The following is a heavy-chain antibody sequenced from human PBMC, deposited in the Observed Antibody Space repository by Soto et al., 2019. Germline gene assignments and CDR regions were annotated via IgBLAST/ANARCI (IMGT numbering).Heavy chain of an antibody. CDR1: GGTFSSYA. CDR2: IIPIFGTA. CDR3: ARDRTYYDFWSGYPPRYYYYYGMDV. D-gene: IGHD3-3*01. V-gene: IGHV1-69*13. J-gene: IGHJ6*02. Sequence: ASVKVSCKASGGTFSSYAISWVRQAPGQGLEWMGGIIPIFGTANYAQKFQGRVTITADESTSTAYMELSSLRSEDTAVYYCARDRTYYDFWSGYPPRYYYYYGMDVWGQGTTVTVSS.